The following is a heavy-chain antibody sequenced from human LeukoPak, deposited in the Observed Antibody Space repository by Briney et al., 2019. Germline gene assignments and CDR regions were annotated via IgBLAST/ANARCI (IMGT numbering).Heavy chain of an antibody. CDR1: GFSFNDYD. J-gene: IGHJ4*02. V-gene: IGHV3-48*01. CDR2: ISGSSGTI. CDR3: VGFGAYCGL. D-gene: IGHD4-17*01. Sequence: PGGSLRLSCAASGFSFNDYDMHWVRQGKGKGLDWVSYISGSSGTIHYADSVRGRFTISRDNVKKSLYLYMNNLRAEDTAVYYCVGFGAYCGLWGQGTVVTVSS.